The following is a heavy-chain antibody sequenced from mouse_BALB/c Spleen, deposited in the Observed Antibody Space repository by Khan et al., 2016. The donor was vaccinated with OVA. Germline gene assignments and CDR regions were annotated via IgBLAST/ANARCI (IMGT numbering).Heavy chain of an antibody. CDR2: INPHIGET. CDR3: ARTYGSDFDY. D-gene: IGHD1-1*01. J-gene: IGHJ2*01. V-gene: IGHV1-20*02. CDR1: GYSFTGYF. Sequence: VQLQQSGPELVKPGASVKISCKASGYSFTGYFMNWVMQSHGKSLEWIGRINPHIGETFYNQKFRDKATLTVDESSSTAPMELRSLASEDSAVYYCARTYGSDFDYWGQGTTLTVSS.